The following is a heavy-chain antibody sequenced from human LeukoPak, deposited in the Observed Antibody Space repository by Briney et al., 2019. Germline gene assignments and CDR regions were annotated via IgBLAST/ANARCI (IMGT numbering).Heavy chain of an antibody. J-gene: IGHJ6*02. Sequence: GGSLRLSCAASGFTFYDYAMHWVRHAPGKGLEWVSLISGDGGSTYYADSVKGRFTISRDNSKNSLYLQMNSLRTEDTALYYCAKDINYGSGKDYYGMDVWGQGTTVTVSS. CDR3: AKDINYGSGKDYYGMDV. CDR2: ISGDGGST. CDR1: GFTFYDYA. V-gene: IGHV3-43*02. D-gene: IGHD3-10*01.